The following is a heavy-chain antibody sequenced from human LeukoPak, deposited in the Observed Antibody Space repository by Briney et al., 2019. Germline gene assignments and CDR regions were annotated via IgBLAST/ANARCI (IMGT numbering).Heavy chain of an antibody. CDR3: ARKADDTTFDY. D-gene: IGHD3-9*01. CDR1: GFTVSSNY. Sequence: GGSLRLSCAASGFTVSSNYMSWVRQAPGKGLEWVSSISSSSSSYIYYADSVKGRFTISRDSAKNSLYLQMNSLRAEDTAVYYCARKADDTTFDYWGQGTLVTVSS. V-gene: IGHV3-21*01. CDR2: ISSSSSSYI. J-gene: IGHJ4*02.